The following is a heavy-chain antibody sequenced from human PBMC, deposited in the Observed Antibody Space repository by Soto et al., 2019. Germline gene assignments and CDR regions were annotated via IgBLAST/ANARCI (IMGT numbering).Heavy chain of an antibody. D-gene: IGHD1-1*01. CDR2: IRSKAYGGTT. CDR1: GFSFGDYA. V-gene: IGHV3-49*01. Sequence: PGGSLRLSCTASGFSFGDYAMSWFRQAPGKGLEWVGFIRSKAYGGTTEYAASVKGRFIISGDGSKTSAYLQMNSLKTEDTAVYCCTRRANWNAYYYGMDVWGQGTTVTVAS. J-gene: IGHJ6*02. CDR3: TRRANWNAYYYGMDV.